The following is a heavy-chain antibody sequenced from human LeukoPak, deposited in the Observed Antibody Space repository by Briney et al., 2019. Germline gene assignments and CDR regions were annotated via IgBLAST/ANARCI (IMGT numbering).Heavy chain of an antibody. Sequence: GGSLRLSCAASGFPFSSYGMYWVRQAPGKGLESVAVIWHDASNTYYVDSVKGRFTISRDNSKNTLYLQLNSLRAEDTAVYYSARAGPQGFGVDVWGQGTTVIVS. CDR2: IWHDASNT. J-gene: IGHJ6*02. CDR1: GFPFSSYG. CDR3: ARAGPQGFGVDV. V-gene: IGHV3-33*07.